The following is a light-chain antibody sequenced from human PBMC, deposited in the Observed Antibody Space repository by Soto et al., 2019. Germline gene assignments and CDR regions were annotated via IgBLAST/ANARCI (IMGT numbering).Light chain of an antibody. CDR3: QQYNTFSPYT. Sequence: DIQMTQSPSTLSASVGDRVTITCRASQSISSWLAWYQQKPGKAPKLLIYKASNLESGVSSRFSGSGSGTEFTLTISSLQPDDFATYYCQQYNTFSPYTFGQGTKLEIK. J-gene: IGKJ2*01. CDR1: QSISSW. V-gene: IGKV1-5*03. CDR2: KAS.